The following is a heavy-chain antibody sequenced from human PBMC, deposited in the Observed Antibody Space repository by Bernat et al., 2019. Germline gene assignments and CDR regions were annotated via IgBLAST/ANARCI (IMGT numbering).Heavy chain of an antibody. CDR3: ASFYGSGSYYVDY. V-gene: IGHV3-53*02. Sequence: EVQLVETGGGLIQPGGSLRLSCAASGLTVSSNYMSWVRQTPGKGLEWVSVIYSGGATYYADSVKGRFTISRDNSKNTLYLQMNSLRAEETAVYYCASFYGSGSYYVDYWGQGTLVTVSS. J-gene: IGHJ4*02. CDR1: GLTVSSNY. D-gene: IGHD3-10*01. CDR2: IYSGGAT.